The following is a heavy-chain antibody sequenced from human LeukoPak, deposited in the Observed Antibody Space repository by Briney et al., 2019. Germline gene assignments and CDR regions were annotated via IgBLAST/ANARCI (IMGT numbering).Heavy chain of an antibody. CDR2: INHSGST. CDR1: GGSFSGYY. J-gene: IGHJ4*02. CDR3: ARQTDYYDSSGYVDY. V-gene: IGHV4-34*01. D-gene: IGHD3-22*01. Sequence: SETLSLTCAVYGGSFSGYYWSWIRQPPGKGLEWIGEINHSGSTNYNPSLKSRVTISVDTSKNQFSLKLSSVTAADTAVYYCARQTDYYDSSGYVDYWGQGTLVTVSS.